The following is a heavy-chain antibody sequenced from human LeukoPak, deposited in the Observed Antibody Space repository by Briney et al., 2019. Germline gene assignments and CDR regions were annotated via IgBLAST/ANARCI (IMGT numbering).Heavy chain of an antibody. J-gene: IGHJ4*02. V-gene: IGHV3-23*01. CDR3: AKDLHVRSSSTVTTGGVDS. CDR1: GFTFSSYA. CDR2: ISNSAGNV. Sequence: GGSLRLSCVASGFTFSSYAMSWVRKPPGKGLEWVSVISNSAGNVYYADSVKGRFTISRDNSKNTLYLQMNSLRAEDTAVYYCAKDLHVRSSSTVTTGGVDSWGQGTLVTVSS. D-gene: IGHD4-17*01.